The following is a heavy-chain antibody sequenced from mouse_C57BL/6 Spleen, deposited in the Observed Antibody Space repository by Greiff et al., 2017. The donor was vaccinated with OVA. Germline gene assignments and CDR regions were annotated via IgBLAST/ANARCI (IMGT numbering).Heavy chain of an antibody. D-gene: IGHD1-1*01. Sequence: DVKLVESEGGLVQPGSSMKLSCTASGFTFSDYYMAWVRQVPEKGLEWVANINYDGSSTYYLDSLKSRFIISRDNAKNILYLQMSSLKSEDTATYYCARGPYYYGSSFAWFAYWGQGTLVTVSA. CDR3: ARGPYYYGSSFAWFAY. CDR1: GFTFSDYY. V-gene: IGHV5-16*01. CDR2: INYDGSST. J-gene: IGHJ3*01.